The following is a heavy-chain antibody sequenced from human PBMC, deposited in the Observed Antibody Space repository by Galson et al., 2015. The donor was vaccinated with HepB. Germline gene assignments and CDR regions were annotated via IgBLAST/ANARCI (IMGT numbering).Heavy chain of an antibody. CDR3: AKDLYLGYCSSTSCYESDY. J-gene: IGHJ4*02. CDR1: GFTFSSYA. Sequence: SLRLSCAASGFTFSSYAMSWVRQAPGKGLEWVSGISGSGGSTYYADSVKGRFTISRDNSKNTLDLQMNSLRAEDTAVYYCAKDLYLGYCSSTSCYESDYWGQGTLVTVSS. V-gene: IGHV3-23*01. CDR2: ISGSGGST. D-gene: IGHD2-2*01.